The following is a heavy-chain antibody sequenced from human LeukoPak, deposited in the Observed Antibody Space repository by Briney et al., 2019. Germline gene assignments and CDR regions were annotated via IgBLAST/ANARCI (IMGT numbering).Heavy chain of an antibody. CDR3: ARYINSYYYYMDV. CDR1: GGSISSSGYY. CDR2: IYYSGST. J-gene: IGHJ6*03. V-gene: IGHV4-39*07. Sequence: SDTLSLTCTVSGGSISSSGYYWGWIRQPPGKGLEWIGTIYYSGSTYYNPSLKSRVTISVDTSKNQFSLKLTSVTAADTAVYYCARYINSYYYYMDVWGQGTTVTVSS. D-gene: IGHD2-8*01.